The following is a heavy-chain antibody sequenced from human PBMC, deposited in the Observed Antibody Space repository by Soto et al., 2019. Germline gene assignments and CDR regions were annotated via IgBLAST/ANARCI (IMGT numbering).Heavy chain of an antibody. CDR2: ISATGDTI. D-gene: IGHD3-3*01. J-gene: IGHJ6*02. V-gene: IGHV3-23*01. Sequence: GGALRLSCAASGFTFSSYAMTWLRQSPGKGLEWVSVISATGDTIYYADSVEGRFTISRDNSNSTLFLQMDRRTADDTAVYFCAKDAYFVFSTGPAPYYSRLAFWGHGTSVSVS. CDR3: AKDAYFVFSTGPAPYYSRLAF. CDR1: GFTFSSYA.